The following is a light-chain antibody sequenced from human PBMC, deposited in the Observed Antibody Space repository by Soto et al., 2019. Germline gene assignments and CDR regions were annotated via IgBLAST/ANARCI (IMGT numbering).Light chain of an antibody. CDR2: AAS. V-gene: IGKV1-9*01. J-gene: IGKJ5*01. Sequence: DIQLTQSPSFLSASVGDRVTITCRASQGISSYLAWYQQKPGKAPKLLIYAASTLQSGVSSRFSGSGSGTEFTLTISSLQPEDFATYYCQQLNSYPLTFGQGTRLEIK. CDR1: QGISSY. CDR3: QQLNSYPLT.